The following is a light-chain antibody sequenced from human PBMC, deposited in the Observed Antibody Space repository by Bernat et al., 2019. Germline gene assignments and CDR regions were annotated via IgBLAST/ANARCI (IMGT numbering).Light chain of an antibody. V-gene: IGLV2-14*03. J-gene: IGLJ3*02. CDR2: DVR. Sequence: QSALTQPAPVSGSPGQSITISCTGTSSDVGGYNYVSWYQQHPGRAPKLMIYDVRDRPSGISNRFSGSKSGNTASLTISGLLAEDEADYYCSSYTSSGTLVFGGGTRLTVL. CDR3: SSYTSSGTLV. CDR1: SSDVGGYNY.